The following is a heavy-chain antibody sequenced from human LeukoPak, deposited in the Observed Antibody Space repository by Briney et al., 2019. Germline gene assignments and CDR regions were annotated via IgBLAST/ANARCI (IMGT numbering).Heavy chain of an antibody. D-gene: IGHD2-8*01. CDR1: GFTFGDYA. V-gene: IGHV3-49*03. Sequence: PGGSLRLSCTASGFTFGDYAMSWFRQAPGKGLEWVGFIRSKAYGGTTEYAASVKGRFTISRDDSKSIAYLQMNSLKPEDTAVYYCTRQNIVLMVYANMDVWGQGTTVTVSS. J-gene: IGHJ6*02. CDR2: IRSKAYGGTT. CDR3: TRQNIVLMVYANMDV.